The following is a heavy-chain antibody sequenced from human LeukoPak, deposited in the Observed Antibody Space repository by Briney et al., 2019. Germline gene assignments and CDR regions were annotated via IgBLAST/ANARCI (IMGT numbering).Heavy chain of an antibody. D-gene: IGHD1-26*01. J-gene: IGHJ4*02. CDR3: ARRTSNPVGAIDY. CDR1: GCSISSCDYY. V-gene: IGHV4-39*01. Sequence: SETLSLTCTVSGCSISSCDYYWGWIRQPPGKGLEWIGAISSSGSPYYNPSLKSRVTISVDSSKNQFSLKLSSVTAADTAVYYCARRTSNPVGAIDYWGQGALVTVSS. CDR2: ISSSGSP.